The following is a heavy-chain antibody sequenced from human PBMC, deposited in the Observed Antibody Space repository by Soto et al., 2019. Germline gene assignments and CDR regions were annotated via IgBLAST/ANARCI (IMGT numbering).Heavy chain of an antibody. D-gene: IGHD1-1*01. CDR3: ARELRNHAFDI. CDR2: NYYSGST. CDR1: GGSISSGGYY. V-gene: IGHV4-31*03. Sequence: QVQLQESGPGLVKPSQTLSLTCTVSGGSISSGGYYWIWIRQHPGKGLEWIGYNYYSGSTCYNPSLKSRVTISVDTSKNQFSLKLSSVTAADTAVYYCARELRNHAFDIWGQGTMVTVSS. J-gene: IGHJ3*02.